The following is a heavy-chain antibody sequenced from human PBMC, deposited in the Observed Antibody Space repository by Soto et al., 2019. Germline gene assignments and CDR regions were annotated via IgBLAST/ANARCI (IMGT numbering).Heavy chain of an antibody. Sequence: EVQLVESGGGLVKPGGSLRLSCAASGFTFSSYSMNWVRQAPGKGLEWVSSISSSSSYIYYADSVKGRFTISRDNAKNSLYLQMSSLRAEDTAVYYCARDHQEDYGASYGMDVWGQGTTVTVSS. CDR3: ARDHQEDYGASYGMDV. CDR1: GFTFSSYS. J-gene: IGHJ6*02. CDR2: ISSSSSYI. D-gene: IGHD4-17*01. V-gene: IGHV3-21*01.